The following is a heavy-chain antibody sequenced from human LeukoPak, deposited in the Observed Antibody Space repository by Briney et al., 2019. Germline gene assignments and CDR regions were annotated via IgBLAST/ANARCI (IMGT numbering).Heavy chain of an antibody. Sequence: GGSLRLSCAASGFTFHDYAMHWVRQAPGKGLEWVSGISWNSGSIGYADSVKGRFTISRDNAKNSLYLQMNSLRAGDTALYYCAKDIASASYYYMDVWGKGTTVTVSS. CDR3: AKDIASASYYYMDV. CDR2: ISWNSGSI. CDR1: GFTFHDYA. V-gene: IGHV3-9*01. D-gene: IGHD2-21*01. J-gene: IGHJ6*03.